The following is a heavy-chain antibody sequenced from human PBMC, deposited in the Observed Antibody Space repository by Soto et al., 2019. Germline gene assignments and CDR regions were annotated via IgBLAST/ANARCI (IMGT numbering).Heavy chain of an antibody. Sequence: GGSLRLSCAASGFVFSDFQLNWVRQAPGRGLEWLASITGTSAFLFYADSIKGRFTISRDNPKNFLFLQMDSLGPEDTAVYYCARDNLAVQGAFDHWGQGALVPSPQ. D-gene: IGHD3-10*02. CDR2: ITGTSAFL. CDR3: ARDNLAVQGAFDH. CDR1: GFVFSDFQ. V-gene: IGHV3-21*01. J-gene: IGHJ4*02.